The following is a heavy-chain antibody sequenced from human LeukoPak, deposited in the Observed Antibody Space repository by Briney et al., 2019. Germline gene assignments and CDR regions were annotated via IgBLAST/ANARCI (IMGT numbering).Heavy chain of an antibody. V-gene: IGHV4-4*09. CDR1: GGSISSYY. J-gene: IGHJ4*02. D-gene: IGHD3-10*01. Sequence: SETLSLTCTVSGGSISSYYWSWIRQPPGKGLEWIGYIYTSGSTNYNPSPKSRVTISVDTSKNQFSLKLSSVTAADTAVYYSARRRVNYYGSGSYYDLWGQGTLVTVSS. CDR2: IYTSGST. CDR3: ARRRVNYYGSGSYYDL.